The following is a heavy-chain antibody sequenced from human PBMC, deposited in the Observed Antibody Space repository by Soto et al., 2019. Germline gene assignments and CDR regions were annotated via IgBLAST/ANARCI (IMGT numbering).Heavy chain of an antibody. V-gene: IGHV4-61*01. CDR3: ARGGYSYGYWWFDP. Sequence: PSETLSLTCTVSGGSVSSGSYYWSWIRQPPGKGLEWIGYIYYSGSTNYNPSLKSRVTISVDTSKNQFSLKLRSVTAADTAVYYCARGGYSYGYWWFDPWGQGTLVTVSS. CDR1: GGSVSSGSYY. J-gene: IGHJ5*02. CDR2: IYYSGST. D-gene: IGHD5-18*01.